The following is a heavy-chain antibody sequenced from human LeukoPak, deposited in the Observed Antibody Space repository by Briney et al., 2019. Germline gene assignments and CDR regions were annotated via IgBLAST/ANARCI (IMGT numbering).Heavy chain of an antibody. CDR2: IKQDGSEK. CDR3: AGGSGYLITS. J-gene: IGHJ5*02. Sequence: PGGSLSLSCAATGFSLRSYWMNWVHQAPGKGLEWLAIIKQDGSEKHYKGSVEGRFTISRDNAKNSLHLQMNSLRAEDTAVYYCAGGSGYLITSWGQGTLVTVSS. D-gene: IGHD3-9*01. V-gene: IGHV3-7*01. CDR1: GFSLRSYW.